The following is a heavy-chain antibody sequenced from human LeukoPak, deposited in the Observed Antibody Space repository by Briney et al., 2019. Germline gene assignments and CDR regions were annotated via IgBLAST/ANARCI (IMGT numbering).Heavy chain of an antibody. CDR3: ARDLHGSGIMFDY. D-gene: IGHD3-10*01. CDR2: ISNSGDTT. CDR1: GFTFSSYA. J-gene: IGHJ4*02. V-gene: IGHV3-23*01. Sequence: GGSLRLSCAASGFTFSSYAMSWVRQAPGKGLEWVSVISNSGDTTYYADSVKGRFTISRDNAKNSLYLQMNSLRAEDTAVYYCARDLHGSGIMFDYWGQGILVTVSS.